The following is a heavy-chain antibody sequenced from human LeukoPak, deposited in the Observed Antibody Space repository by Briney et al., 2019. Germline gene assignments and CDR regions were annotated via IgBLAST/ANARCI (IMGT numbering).Heavy chain of an antibody. CDR1: GGSISGFEYY. J-gene: IGHJ4*02. D-gene: IGHD4-11*01. Sequence: KTSETLSLTCTVSGGSISGFEYYWGWIRQPPGKGLEWIGCIYSSGRTHYSPSLRSRVSISTDMSQNQFSLKLSSVTAADTAVYYCAREAYSNTFDYWGQGTLVTVSS. CDR3: AREAYSNTFDY. CDR2: IYSSGRT. V-gene: IGHV4-39*07.